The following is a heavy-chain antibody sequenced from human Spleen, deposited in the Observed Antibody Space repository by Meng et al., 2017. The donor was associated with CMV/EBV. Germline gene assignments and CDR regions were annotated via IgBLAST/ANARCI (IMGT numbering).Heavy chain of an antibody. CDR1: GFTLSSYS. CDR3: ARDQSGYDFWSGYFSGMDV. Sequence: GGSLRLSCVASGFTLSSYSANWVRQAPGKGLEWVSSITTNSNHIYYRDSVRGRFTISRDNAKNSLYLQMNSLRAEDTAVYYCARDQSGYDFWSGYFSGMDVWGQGTTVTVSS. V-gene: IGHV3-21*01. D-gene: IGHD3-3*01. CDR2: ITTNSNHI. J-gene: IGHJ6*02.